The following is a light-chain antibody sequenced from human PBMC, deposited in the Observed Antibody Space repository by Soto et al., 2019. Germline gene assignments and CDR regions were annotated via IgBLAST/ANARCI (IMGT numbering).Light chain of an antibody. CDR3: QESFDSPMFT. V-gene: IGKV1-39*01. CDR2: AAS. CDR1: QNINKS. Sequence: DIQMTQSPSSLSASVGDRVTITCRSSQNINKSLNWYQKKPGKAPKLLIYAASTLQDGVPSRFSGTGSSTDFTLTISSLQPEDSAIYYCQESFDSPMFTFGQGTKLDIK. J-gene: IGKJ2*01.